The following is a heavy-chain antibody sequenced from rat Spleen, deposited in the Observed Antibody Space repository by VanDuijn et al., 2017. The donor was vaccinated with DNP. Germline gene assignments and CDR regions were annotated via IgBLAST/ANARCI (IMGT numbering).Heavy chain of an antibody. V-gene: IGHV3-3*01. Sequence: EVQLQESGPGLVKPSQSLSLTCSVTGYSITRSYRWNWIRKFPGNKLEWMGSVNSAGPTNYKPSLKSRITIISNTYKNQLFLQMNSVTTEDTATYYCARWPGYNPPYAMDAWGQGTSVTVSS. CDR3: ARWPGYNPPYAMDA. D-gene: IGHD1-4*01. J-gene: IGHJ4*01. CDR1: GYSITRSYR. CDR2: VNSAGPT.